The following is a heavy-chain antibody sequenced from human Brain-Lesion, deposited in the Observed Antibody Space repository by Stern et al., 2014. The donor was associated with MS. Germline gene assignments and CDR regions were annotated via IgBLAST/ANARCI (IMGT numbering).Heavy chain of an antibody. V-gene: IGHV3-74*02. CDR2: VNNDGRRT. J-gene: IGHJ5*01. CDR1: GFTFSNYW. Sequence: VQLEEPGGGLVQPGGSLRLSCAASGFTFSNYWMHWVRQAPGKGLVWVSRVNNDGRRTSYADSVKGRFTMSRDNAKNTLYLQMNSLRVEDTAIYYCARGERWFDSWGQGTLVTVSS. D-gene: IGHD3-10*01. CDR3: ARGERWFDS.